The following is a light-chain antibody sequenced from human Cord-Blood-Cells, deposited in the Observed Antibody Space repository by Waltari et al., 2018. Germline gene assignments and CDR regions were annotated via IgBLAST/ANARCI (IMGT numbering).Light chain of an antibody. J-gene: IGKJ2*01. V-gene: IGKV1-5*03. CDR1: QSISSW. CDR3: QQYNSYSYT. Sequence: DVQVTHTPYTLSASGGVRVTITCRASQSISSWLAWYQQKPGKATKLLIYKAYSLESGVPSRFSGSGSGTEFTLTISSLQPDDFATYSCQQYNSYSYTFGQGTKLEIK. CDR2: KAY.